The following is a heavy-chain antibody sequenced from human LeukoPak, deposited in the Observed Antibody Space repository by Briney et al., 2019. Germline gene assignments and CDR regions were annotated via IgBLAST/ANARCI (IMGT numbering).Heavy chain of an antibody. Sequence: ASVKVSCKASGGTFSSYAISWVRRAPGQGLEWMGGIIPIFGTANYAQKFQGRVTITTDESTSTAYMELSSLRSEDTAVYYCARAPRLPNKRDAFDIWGQGTMVTVSS. CDR1: GGTFSSYA. J-gene: IGHJ3*02. CDR3: ARAPRLPNKRDAFDI. D-gene: IGHD2-15*01. V-gene: IGHV1-69*05. CDR2: IIPIFGTA.